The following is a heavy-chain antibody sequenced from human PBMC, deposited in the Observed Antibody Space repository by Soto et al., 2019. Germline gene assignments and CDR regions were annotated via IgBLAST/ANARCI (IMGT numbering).Heavy chain of an antibody. CDR1: GFSLITSGVG. V-gene: IGHV2-5*02. CDR2: IYWDDDT. Sequence: QITLKEAGPTLVKPTQTLTLTCSFSGFSLITSGVGVGWIRQPPGKALEWLALIYWDDDTGYSTSLRNRLTITKDTSRNHVVRTMTNMDPADTATYYCAHTMAPRIFDSWGQGTLVTVSS. CDR3: AHTMAPRIFDS. J-gene: IGHJ4*02.